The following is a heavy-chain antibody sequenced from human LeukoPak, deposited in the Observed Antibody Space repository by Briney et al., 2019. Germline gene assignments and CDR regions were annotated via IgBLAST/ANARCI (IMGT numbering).Heavy chain of an antibody. CDR2: ISAYNGNT. CDR3: ARDERRLAAGGEHYFDY. D-gene: IGHD2-21*01. J-gene: IGHJ4*02. CDR1: GYTFTSYG. Sequence: ASVKVSCKASGYTFTSYGISWVRQAPGQGLEWMGWISAYNGNTNYAQKLQGRVTMTTDTSTSTAYMELRSLRSDDTAVYYCARDERRLAAGGEHYFDYWGQGTLVTVSS. V-gene: IGHV1-18*01.